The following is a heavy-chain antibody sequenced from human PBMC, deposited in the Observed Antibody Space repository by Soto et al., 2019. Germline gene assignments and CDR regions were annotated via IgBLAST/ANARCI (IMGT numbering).Heavy chain of an antibody. J-gene: IGHJ6*03. Sequence: PGGSLRLSCAASGFTFSSYAMSWVRQAPGKGLEWDSAISGSGGSTYYADSVKGRFTISRDNAKNSLYLQMNSLKDEDTAVYYCARDYGVQLVRRGFYYYYMDVWGKGTTVTVSS. D-gene: IGHD6-6*01. CDR2: ISGSGGST. V-gene: IGHV3-23*01. CDR1: GFTFSSYA. CDR3: ARDYGVQLVRRGFYYYYMDV.